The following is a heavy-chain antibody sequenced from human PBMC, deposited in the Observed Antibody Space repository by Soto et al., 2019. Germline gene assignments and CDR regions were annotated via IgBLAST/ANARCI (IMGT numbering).Heavy chain of an antibody. J-gene: IGHJ4*02. Sequence: EVQLVESGGGLVQPGGSLRLSCAASGFTFTSYSMNWVRQAPGKGPEWVSYISSSSGTTTYYADSVRGRFTISRDNAKNSLYLQMNSPRDEDTAVYYCARDGGVMGFWGQGTLVTVSS. D-gene: IGHD2-8*02. CDR2: ISSSSGTTT. CDR1: GFTFTSYS. V-gene: IGHV3-48*02. CDR3: ARDGGVMGF.